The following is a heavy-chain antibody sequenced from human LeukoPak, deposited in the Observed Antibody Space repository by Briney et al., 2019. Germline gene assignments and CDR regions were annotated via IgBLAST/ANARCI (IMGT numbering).Heavy chain of an antibody. Sequence: SVKVSCKASGGTFSSYAISWVRQAPGQGLEWMGRIIPILGIANYAQKFQGRVTITADKSTSTAYMELSSLRSEDMAVYYCARSPITMIVISAFDIWGQGTMVTVSS. CDR2: IIPILGIA. D-gene: IGHD3-22*01. J-gene: IGHJ3*02. CDR1: GGTFSSYA. V-gene: IGHV1-69*04. CDR3: ARSPITMIVISAFDI.